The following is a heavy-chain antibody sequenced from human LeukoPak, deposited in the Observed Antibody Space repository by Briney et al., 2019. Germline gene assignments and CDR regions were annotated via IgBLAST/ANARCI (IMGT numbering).Heavy chain of an antibody. Sequence: SETLSLTCTVSGGSISSYYWSWIRQPPGKGLEWIGYIYYSGSTNYNPSLKSRVTISVDTSKNQFSLKLSSVTAADTAVYYCARLVMVRGVITPYFDYWGQGTLDTVSS. V-gene: IGHV4-59*08. CDR3: ARLVMVRGVITPYFDY. CDR1: GGSISSYY. CDR2: IYYSGST. D-gene: IGHD3-10*01. J-gene: IGHJ4*02.